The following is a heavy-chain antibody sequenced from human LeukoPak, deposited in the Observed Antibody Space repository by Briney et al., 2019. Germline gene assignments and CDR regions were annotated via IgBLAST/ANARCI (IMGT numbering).Heavy chain of an antibody. CDR1: GVIVSRNF. V-gene: IGHV3-53*01. D-gene: IGHD1-14*01. CDR2: MYAGGTT. Sequence: PGGSVRLSCAASGVIVSRNFMSWVRQAPGKRLQWVAIMYAGGTTDYSDSVRGRFHISRDSSNNTLSLQINSLRAEDTAVYYCARVRKVSTFDYWGLGTPVTVSA. J-gene: IGHJ4*02. CDR3: ARVRKVSTFDY.